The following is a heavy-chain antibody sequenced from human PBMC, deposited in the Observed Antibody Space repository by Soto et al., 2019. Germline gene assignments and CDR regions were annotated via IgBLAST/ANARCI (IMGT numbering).Heavy chain of an antibody. J-gene: IGHJ6*02. Sequence: SETLSLTCAVSGGSISSSSYYWGWIRQPPGKGLEWIGSIYYSGSTYYNPSLKSRVTISVDTSKNQFSLKLSSVTAADTAVYYCAAGSSSWYYYYGMDVWGQGTTVTVSS. V-gene: IGHV4-39*01. CDR3: AAGSSSWYYYYGMDV. CDR1: GGSISSSSYY. CDR2: IYYSGST. D-gene: IGHD6-13*01.